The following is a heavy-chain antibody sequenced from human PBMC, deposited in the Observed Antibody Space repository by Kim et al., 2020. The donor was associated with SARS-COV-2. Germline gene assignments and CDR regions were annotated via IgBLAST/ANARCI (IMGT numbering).Heavy chain of an antibody. V-gene: IGHV4-38-2*02. D-gene: IGHD3-3*01. J-gene: IGHJ6*02. CDR3: AREPLYYDFWSGYYTVDYYSGMDV. CDR2: IYHSGST. Sequence: SETLSLTCTVSGYSISSGYYWGWIRQPPGKGLEWIGSIYHSGSTYYNPSLKSRVTISVDTSKNQFSLKLSSVTAADTAVYYCAREPLYYDFWSGYYTVDYYSGMDVWGQGTTVTVSS. CDR1: GYSISSGYY.